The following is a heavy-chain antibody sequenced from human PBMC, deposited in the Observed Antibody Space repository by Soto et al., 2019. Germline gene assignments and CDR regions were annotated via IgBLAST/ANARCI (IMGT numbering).Heavy chain of an antibody. CDR3: ARGASRMGEVIPTPFDY. CDR1: GGSFSGYY. D-gene: IGHD3-16*01. V-gene: IGHV4-59*01. Sequence: ETLSLTCAVYGGSFSGYYWSWIRQPPGKGLEWIGYIYYSGSTNYNPSLKSRVTISVDTSKNQFSLKLSSVTAADTAVYYCARGASRMGEVIPTPFDYWGQGTLVTVSS. J-gene: IGHJ4*02. CDR2: IYYSGST.